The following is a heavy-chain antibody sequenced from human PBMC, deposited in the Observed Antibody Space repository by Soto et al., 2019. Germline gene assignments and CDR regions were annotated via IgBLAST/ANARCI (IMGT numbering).Heavy chain of an antibody. D-gene: IGHD6-13*01. CDR3: ARRYSSAFDI. CDR1: GGSISSGGYY. CDR2: IYYSGST. Sequence: TSQPLSLTCTVSGGSISSGGYYWSWIRQHPGKGLEWIGYIYYSGSTNYNPSLKSRVTISVDTSKNQFSLKLSSVTAADTAVYYCARRYSSAFDIWGQGTMVTVSS. V-gene: IGHV4-31*03. J-gene: IGHJ3*02.